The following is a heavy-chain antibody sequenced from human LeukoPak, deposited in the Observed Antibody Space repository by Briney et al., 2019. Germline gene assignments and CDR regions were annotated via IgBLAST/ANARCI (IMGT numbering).Heavy chain of an antibody. D-gene: IGHD3-16*01. J-gene: IGHJ4*02. CDR1: GGSFSGYY. Sequence: PSETLSLTCAVYGGSFSGYYWSWIRQPPGKGLEWIGEINHSGSTNYNPSLKSRVTISVDTSKNQFSLKLSSVTAADTAVYYCARINYGYVWGSYPLYYFDYWGQGTLVTVSS. CDR3: ARINYGYVWGSYPLYYFDY. V-gene: IGHV4-34*01. CDR2: INHSGST.